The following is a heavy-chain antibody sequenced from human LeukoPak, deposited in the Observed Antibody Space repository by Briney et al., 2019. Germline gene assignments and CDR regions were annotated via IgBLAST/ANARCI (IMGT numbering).Heavy chain of an antibody. CDR1: GYTFTSYD. Sequence: ASVKVSCKASGYTFTSYDINWVRQATGQGLEWMGWMNPNSGNTGYAQKFQGRVTITTDESTSTAYMELSSLRSEDTAVYYCARVDEYCSSTSCLVHWGQGTLVTVSS. J-gene: IGHJ4*02. D-gene: IGHD2-2*01. CDR3: ARVDEYCSSTSCLVH. CDR2: MNPNSGNT. V-gene: IGHV1-8*01.